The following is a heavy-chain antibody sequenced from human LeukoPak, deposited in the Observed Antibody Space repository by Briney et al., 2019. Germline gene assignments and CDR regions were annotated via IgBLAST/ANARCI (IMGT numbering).Heavy chain of an antibody. CDR2: INPNSGGT. V-gene: IGHV1-2*02. CDR3: AREVYIVAAGPGFDY. Sequence: GASVKVSCKASGYTFTGYYMHWVRQAPGQGLEWMGWINPNSGGTNYAQKFQGRVTMTRDTSISTAYMELSRLRSDDTAVYYCAREVYIVAAGPGFDYWGQGTLVTVSS. J-gene: IGHJ4*02. CDR1: GYTFTGYY. D-gene: IGHD6-13*01.